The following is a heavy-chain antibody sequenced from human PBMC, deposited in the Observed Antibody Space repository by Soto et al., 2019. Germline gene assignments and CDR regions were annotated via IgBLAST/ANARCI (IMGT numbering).Heavy chain of an antibody. Sequence: SETLSLTCTVSGGSISSSSYYWDWIRQPPGKGLEWIGNIYYNGRTYYNPSLRSRVTISVDTSQNQFSLKLSSVTAADTAVYYCARRPQSGSFHYYGVDVWGQGTTVTVSS. CDR1: GGSISSSSYY. V-gene: IGHV4-39*01. D-gene: IGHD1-26*01. CDR3: ARRPQSGSFHYYGVDV. CDR2: IYYNGRT. J-gene: IGHJ6*02.